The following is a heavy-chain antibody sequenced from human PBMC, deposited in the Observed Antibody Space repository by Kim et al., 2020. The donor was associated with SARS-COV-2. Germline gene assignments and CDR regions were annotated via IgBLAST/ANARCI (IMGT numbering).Heavy chain of an antibody. CDR2: LVGSGGEI. CDR3: AKDAVSGDGYWAFDF. Sequence: GGSLRLSCAASGFTFRSYAMAWVRQVEGKGLEWVSGLVGSGGEIDYADSVKGRFIISRDNPGNTLYLQMNSLRVEDSATYYCAKDAVSGDGYWAFDFWGQGTLVTVSS. V-gene: IGHV3-23*01. CDR1: GFTFRSYA. J-gene: IGHJ4*02. D-gene: IGHD5-12*01.